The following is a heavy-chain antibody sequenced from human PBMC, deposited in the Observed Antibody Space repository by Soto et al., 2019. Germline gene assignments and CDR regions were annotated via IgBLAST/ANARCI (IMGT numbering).Heavy chain of an antibody. D-gene: IGHD6-13*01. CDR1: GFTFSDYY. V-gene: IGHV3-11*05. CDR3: ARGRGAAADYFDF. J-gene: IGHJ4*02. CDR2: ISSSTSHT. Sequence: QVQLVESGGGLVKPGGSLRLSCAVSGFTFSDYYMTWIRQAPGKGLEWGSYISSSTSHTNYADSVKGRFTISRDNAKNSLFLQMNSLRAEDTAVYYCARGRGAAADYFDFCGQGTLVTVSS.